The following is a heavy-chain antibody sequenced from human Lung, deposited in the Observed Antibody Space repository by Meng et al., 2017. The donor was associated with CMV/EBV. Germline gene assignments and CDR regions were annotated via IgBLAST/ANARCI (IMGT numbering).Heavy chain of an antibody. D-gene: IGHD3-16*01. CDR1: GGYIHNYY. V-gene: IGHV4-59*01. Sequence: QVEPQESGPGLVKPSGTLCVRCTVSGGYIHNYYWGWIRQPPGKGLEWIGQIYSNGNTNYNPSLGSRVTISVDTSKSQFSLHLRSVTTEDTAVYFCARAGHFFDYGDFWGPGILVTVSS. CDR2: IYSNGNT. CDR3: ARAGHFFDYGDF. J-gene: IGHJ4*02.